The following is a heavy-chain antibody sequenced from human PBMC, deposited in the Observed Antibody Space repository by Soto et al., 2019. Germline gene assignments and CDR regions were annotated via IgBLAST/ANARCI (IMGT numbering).Heavy chain of an antibody. CDR2: IHYSGST. CDR3: ARHEGNGNVWPLDY. CDR1: GDSLGTTHSY. Sequence: PSETLSLTCTVSGDSLGTTHSYWAWIRQSPGKGLEWIGNIHYSGSTYYMPSLRSRVTLSVDTSKNQFSLRLTSVTAEDTAVYYCARHEGNGNVWPLDYWGQGILVTVSS. D-gene: IGHD2-8*01. V-gene: IGHV4-39*01. J-gene: IGHJ4*02.